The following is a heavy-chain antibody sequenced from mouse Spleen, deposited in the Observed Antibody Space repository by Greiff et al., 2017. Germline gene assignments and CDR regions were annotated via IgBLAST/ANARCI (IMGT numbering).Heavy chain of an antibody. D-gene: IGHD1-1*01. V-gene: IGHV5-6*01. CDR2: ISSGGSYT. CDR1: GFTFSSYG. J-gene: IGHJ4*01. Sequence: EVKVVESGGDLVKPGGSLKLSCAASGFTFSSYGMSWVRQTPDKRLEWVATISSGGSYTYYPDSVKGRFTISRDNAKNTLYLQMSSLKSEDTAMYYCARQTVVARAMDYWGQGTSVTVSS. CDR3: ARQTVVARAMDY.